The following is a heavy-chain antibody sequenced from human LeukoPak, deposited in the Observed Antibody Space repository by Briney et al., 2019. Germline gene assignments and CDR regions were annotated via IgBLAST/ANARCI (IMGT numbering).Heavy chain of an antibody. V-gene: IGHV4-59*08. CDR1: GGSISSYY. Sequence: SETLSLTCTVSGGSISSYYWSWIRQPPGKGLEWIGYIYYSGSTNYNPSLKSRVTISVDTSKNQFSLKLGSVTAADTAVYYCARLLRYSSSHYYYYYTDVWGKGTTVTVSS. D-gene: IGHD6-13*01. CDR2: IYYSGST. CDR3: ARLLRYSSSHYYYYYTDV. J-gene: IGHJ6*03.